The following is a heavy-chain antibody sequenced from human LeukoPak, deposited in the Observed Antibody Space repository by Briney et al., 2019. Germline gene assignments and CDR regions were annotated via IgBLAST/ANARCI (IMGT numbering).Heavy chain of an antibody. D-gene: IGHD6-19*01. Sequence: PSETLSLTCSVSGGSISNSGYYWDWIRQPPGKGLEWIGSIYYSGSTYYNPSLKSRVTISVDTSKNQFSLKLSSVTAADTAVYYCASRSSGYSSGWLVFDYWGQGTLVTVSS. J-gene: IGHJ4*02. CDR3: ASRSSGYSSGWLVFDY. CDR2: IYYSGST. V-gene: IGHV4-39*01. CDR1: GGSISNSGYY.